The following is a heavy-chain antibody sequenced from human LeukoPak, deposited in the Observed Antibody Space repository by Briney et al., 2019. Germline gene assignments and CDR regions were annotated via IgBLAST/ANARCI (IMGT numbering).Heavy chain of an antibody. CDR2: IYYSGST. CDR3: ARRDSSGQNLDY. Sequence: SETLSLTCTVSGGSISSSSYYWGWIRQPPGKGLELIGSIYYSGSTYYNPSLKSRVTISVDTSKNQFSLKLSSVTAADTAVYYCARRDSSGQNLDYWGQGTLVTVSS. CDR1: GGSISSSSYY. J-gene: IGHJ4*02. D-gene: IGHD3-22*01. V-gene: IGHV4-39*01.